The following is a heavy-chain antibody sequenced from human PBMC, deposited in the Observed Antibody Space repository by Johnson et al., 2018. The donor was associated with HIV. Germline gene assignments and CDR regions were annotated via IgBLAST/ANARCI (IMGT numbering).Heavy chain of an antibody. CDR3: AKQQLVPDDAFDI. CDR2: IWYDGSNK. V-gene: IGHV3-33*06. J-gene: IGHJ3*02. CDR1: GFTFSSYG. D-gene: IGHD6-6*01. Sequence: QVQLVESGGGVVQPGRSLRLSCAASGFTFSSYGMHWVRQAPGKGLEWVAVIWYDGSNKYYADSVKGRFTISRDNSKNTLYLQMNSLRAEDTAVYYCAKQQLVPDDAFDIWGQGTMV.